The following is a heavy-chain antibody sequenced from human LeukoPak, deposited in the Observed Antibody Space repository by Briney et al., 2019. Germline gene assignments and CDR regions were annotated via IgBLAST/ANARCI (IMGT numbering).Heavy chain of an antibody. CDR2: ISSSSSYI. V-gene: IGHV3-21*01. CDR3: ANSDAGWLQLSP. Sequence: GGSLRLSCAASGFTFSSYSMNWVRQAPGKGLEWVSSISSSSSYIYYADSVKGRFTISRDNAKNSLYLQMNSLRAEDTAVYYCANSDAGWLQLSPWGQGTLVTVSS. CDR1: GFTFSSYS. D-gene: IGHD5-24*01. J-gene: IGHJ5*02.